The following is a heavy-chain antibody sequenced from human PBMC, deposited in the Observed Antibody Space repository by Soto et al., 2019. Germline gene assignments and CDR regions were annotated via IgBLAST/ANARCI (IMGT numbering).Heavy chain of an antibody. D-gene: IGHD3-16*02. CDR1: GFTFSSYA. Sequence: EVQLLESGGGLVQPGGSLRLSCAASGFTFSSYAMSWVRQAPGKGLEWVSAISGSGGSTYYADSVKGRFTISRDNSKNTLYLQMNRLRAEDTGVYYCSKMSAGYDYVWGSYRDYWGQGTLVTVSS. CDR3: SKMSAGYDYVWGSYRDY. J-gene: IGHJ4*02. V-gene: IGHV3-23*01. CDR2: ISGSGGST.